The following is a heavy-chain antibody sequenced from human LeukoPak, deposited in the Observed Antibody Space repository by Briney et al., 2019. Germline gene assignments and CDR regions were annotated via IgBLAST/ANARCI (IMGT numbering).Heavy chain of an antibody. Sequence: GGSLRLSCAASGFTFSSYAMHWVRQAPGKGLEYVSAISSNGGSTYYANSVKGRFTISRDNSKNTLYLQMNSLRAEDTAVYYCAKDLATTVTTWGVDYWGQGTLVTVSS. D-gene: IGHD4-17*01. CDR2: ISSNGGST. CDR1: GFTFSSYA. J-gene: IGHJ4*02. CDR3: AKDLATTVTTWGVDY. V-gene: IGHV3-64*01.